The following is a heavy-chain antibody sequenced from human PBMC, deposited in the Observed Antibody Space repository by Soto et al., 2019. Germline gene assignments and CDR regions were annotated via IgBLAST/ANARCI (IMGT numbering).Heavy chain of an antibody. V-gene: IGHV1-46*01. J-gene: IGHJ4*02. CDR1: GYTFTSYY. CDR2: INPSGGST. CDR3: ARGGDGYNFGAVY. D-gene: IGHD2-21*01. Sequence: ASVKVSCKASGYTFTSYYMHWVRQAPGQGLEWMGRINPSGGSTSYAQKFQGRVTMTRDTSTNTVYMELRSLRSDVTAVYYCARGGDGYNFGAVYWGQGTPVTVSS.